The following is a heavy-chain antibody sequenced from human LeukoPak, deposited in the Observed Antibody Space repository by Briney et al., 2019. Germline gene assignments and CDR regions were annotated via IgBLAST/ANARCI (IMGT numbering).Heavy chain of an antibody. CDR1: GGSISSSSYY. CDR2: IYYSGST. Sequence: KTSETLSLTCTVSGGSISSSSYYWGWIRQPPGKGLEWIGSIYYSGSTYYNPSLKSRVTISVDTSKNQFSLKLSSVTAADTAVYYCARDGALYSVVVEPGYFDYWGQGTLVTVSS. J-gene: IGHJ4*02. V-gene: IGHV4-39*07. D-gene: IGHD3-22*01. CDR3: ARDGALYSVVVEPGYFDY.